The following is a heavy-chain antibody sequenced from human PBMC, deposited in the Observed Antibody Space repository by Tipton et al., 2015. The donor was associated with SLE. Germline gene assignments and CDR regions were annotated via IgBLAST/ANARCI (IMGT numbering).Heavy chain of an antibody. J-gene: IGHJ4*02. Sequence: SLRLSCAASGFTFSSYWLHWVRQAPGTGLEWVSRVNIDGSSTNYADSVKGRFTISRDNAKNSLYLQMNSLRAEDTAVYYCASLPRKEVVAFDYWGQGTLVTVSS. CDR1: GFTFSSYW. V-gene: IGHV3-74*01. CDR3: ASLPRKEVVAFDY. D-gene: IGHD3-22*01. CDR2: VNIDGSST.